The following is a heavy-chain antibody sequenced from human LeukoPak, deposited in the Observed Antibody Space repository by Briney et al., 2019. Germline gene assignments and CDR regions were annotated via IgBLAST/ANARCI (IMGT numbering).Heavy chain of an antibody. J-gene: IGHJ4*02. Sequence: PSETLSLTCAVYGGSFSGYYWSWIRQPPGKGLEWIGEINHSGSTNYNPSLKSRVTISVDTSKNQFSLKLSSVTAADTAVYYCATIVGATESNFDYWGQGTLVTVSS. D-gene: IGHD1-26*01. CDR1: GGSFSGYY. CDR3: ATIVGATESNFDY. CDR2: INHSGST. V-gene: IGHV4-34*01.